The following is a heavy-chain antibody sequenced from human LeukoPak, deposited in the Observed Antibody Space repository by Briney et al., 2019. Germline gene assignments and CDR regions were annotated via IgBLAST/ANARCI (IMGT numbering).Heavy chain of an antibody. CDR2: VSGGGGST. Sequence: GGSLRLSCAASGFTFSAYDMSWVRQAPGKGLDWVSAVSGGGGSTYYADSVKGRFIISKDNSKNTLYLQMNSLRAEDTAVYYCAKGEGFDPWGQGTLVTVSS. CDR3: AKGEGFDP. J-gene: IGHJ5*02. V-gene: IGHV3-23*01. CDR1: GFTFSAYD.